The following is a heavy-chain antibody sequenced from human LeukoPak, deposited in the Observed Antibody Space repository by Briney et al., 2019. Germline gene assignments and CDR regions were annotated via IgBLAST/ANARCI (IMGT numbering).Heavy chain of an antibody. J-gene: IGHJ2*01. CDR2: ISAYNGNT. Sequence: GASLKLSCKASGYTFTSYGLSWVRQAPGQGLEWMGWISAYNGNTNYAQKLQGRVTMTTDTSTSTAYMELRSLRSDDTAVYYCARDVNYWYFDLWGRGTLVTVSS. CDR1: GYTFTSYG. CDR3: ARDVNYWYFDL. V-gene: IGHV1-18*01.